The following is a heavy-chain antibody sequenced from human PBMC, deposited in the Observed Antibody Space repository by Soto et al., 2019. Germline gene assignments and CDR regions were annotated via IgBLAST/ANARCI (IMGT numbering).Heavy chain of an antibody. J-gene: IGHJ4*02. V-gene: IGHV1-3*05. Sequence: QVQLVQSGAEEKKPGASVKVSCKASGYTFTSYAMHWVRQAPGQRLEWMGWINAGNGNTKYSQKFQGRVTITRDTSARTAYMELSSPRSEDTAVYYCARGSGYYYWDDYWGQGTLVTVSS. CDR1: GYTFTSYA. CDR3: ARGSGYYYWDDY. CDR2: INAGNGNT. D-gene: IGHD3-22*01.